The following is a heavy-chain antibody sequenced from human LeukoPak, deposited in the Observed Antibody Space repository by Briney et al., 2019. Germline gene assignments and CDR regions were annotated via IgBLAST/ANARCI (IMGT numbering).Heavy chain of an antibody. V-gene: IGHV3-7*01. J-gene: IGHJ4*02. CDR1: GYSFTSYW. Sequence: GESLKISCQGSGYSFTSYWISWVRRAPGKGLEWVANIKQDGSEKYYVDSVKGRFTISRDNAKNSLYLQMNSLRAEDTAVYYCARRQGSYFDTSGYYYGWGQGTLVTVSS. D-gene: IGHD3-22*01. CDR3: ARRQGSYFDTSGYYYG. CDR2: IKQDGSEK.